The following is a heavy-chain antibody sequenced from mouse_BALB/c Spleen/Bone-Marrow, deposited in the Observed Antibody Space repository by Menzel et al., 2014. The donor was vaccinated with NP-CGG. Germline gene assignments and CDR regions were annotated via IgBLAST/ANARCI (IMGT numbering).Heavy chain of an antibody. CDR2: ISDGGSYT. J-gene: IGHJ4*01. V-gene: IGHV5-4*02. Sequence: EVKLVGSGGGLVKPGGSLKLSCAASGFTFSDYYMYWVRQTPEKRLEWVATISDGGSYTYYPDSVKGRFTISRDNAKNDLFLQLSSLKSEDTAMYYCAREVSMDYWGQGTSVTVSS. CDR1: GFTFSDYY. CDR3: AREVSMDY.